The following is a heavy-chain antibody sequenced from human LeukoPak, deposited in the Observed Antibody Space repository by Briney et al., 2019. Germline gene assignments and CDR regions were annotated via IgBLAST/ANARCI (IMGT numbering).Heavy chain of an antibody. CDR2: INPRGGST. Sequence: ASVKVSCKASGYAFTTYYVHWVRQAPGQGLGWMGIINPRGGSTSYAEKFQGRVIMTRDTSTSTVFMELSSLRSEDTAVYYCARDERSLSSGWYRDAFDIWGQGTMVTVSS. J-gene: IGHJ3*02. D-gene: IGHD6-19*01. CDR1: GYAFTTYY. V-gene: IGHV1-46*01. CDR3: ARDERSLSSGWYRDAFDI.